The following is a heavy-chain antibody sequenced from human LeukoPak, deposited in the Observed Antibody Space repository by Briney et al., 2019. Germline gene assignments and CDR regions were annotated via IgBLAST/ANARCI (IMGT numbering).Heavy chain of an antibody. D-gene: IGHD2-15*01. J-gene: IGHJ6*02. CDR3: ARVSCSGGSCYSGDHYGMDV. V-gene: IGHV4-59*01. CDR2: IFYSGST. CDR1: GGSFSSYH. Sequence: PSETLSLTCSISGGSFSSYHWSWIRQPPGKGLEWLGYIFYSGSTKYNSSLKSRVTISVDTSKNQFSLKLSSVTAADTAMYYCARVSCSGGSCYSGDHYGMDVWGQGTTVTVSS.